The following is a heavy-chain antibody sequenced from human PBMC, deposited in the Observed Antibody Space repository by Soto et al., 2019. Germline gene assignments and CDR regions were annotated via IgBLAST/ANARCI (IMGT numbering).Heavy chain of an antibody. J-gene: IGHJ4*02. CDR2: ISGSGGST. V-gene: IGHV3-23*01. CDR1: GFTFSSYA. CDR3: AKGSARQNIVVVVAATIYFDY. Sequence: GGSLRLSCAASGFTFSSYAMSWVRQAPGKGLEWVSAISGSGGSTYYADSVKGRFTISRDNSKNTLYLQMNSLRAEDTAVYYCAKGSARQNIVVVVAATIYFDYWGQGTLVTVSS. D-gene: IGHD2-15*01.